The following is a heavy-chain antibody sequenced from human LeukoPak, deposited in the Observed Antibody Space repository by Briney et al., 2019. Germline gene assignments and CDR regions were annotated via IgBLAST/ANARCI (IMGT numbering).Heavy chain of an antibody. CDR2: ISGSGGST. D-gene: IGHD3-3*01. J-gene: IGHJ4*02. V-gene: IGHV3-23*01. Sequence: PGGSLRLSCAASGFTFSSYAMSWVRQTPGKGLEWVSAISGSGGSTYYADSVKGRFTISRDNSKNTLYLQMNSLRAEDTAVYYCAKADFWSGYSTSMGFDYWGQGTLVTVSS. CDR3: AKADFWSGYSTSMGFDY. CDR1: GFTFSSYA.